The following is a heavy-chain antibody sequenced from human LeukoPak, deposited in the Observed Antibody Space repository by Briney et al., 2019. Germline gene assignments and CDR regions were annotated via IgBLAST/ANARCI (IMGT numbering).Heavy chain of an antibody. J-gene: IGHJ4*02. V-gene: IGHV3-21*01. D-gene: IGHD3-10*02. Sequence: GGSLRLSCAASGFTFSTYWMTWVRQAPRKGLEWVSSISGGSFYIYYADSVKGRFTVSRDDAKNSVYLQMNSLRDEDTAIYYCTAGHAILGSTCSAYWGQGTLLTVSS. CDR3: TAGHAILGSTCSAY. CDR1: GFTFSTYW. CDR2: ISGGSFYI.